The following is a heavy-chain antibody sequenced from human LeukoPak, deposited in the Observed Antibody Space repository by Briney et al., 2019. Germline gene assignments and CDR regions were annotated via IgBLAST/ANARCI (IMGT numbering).Heavy chain of an antibody. CDR3: ARVVVSSGSLDY. CDR1: GFTFSSYE. D-gene: IGHD3-10*01. V-gene: IGHV3-48*03. J-gene: IGHJ4*02. CDR2: ISSSGSTI. Sequence: GGSLRLSCAASGFTFSSYEMNWVRQAPGKGLEWVSYISSSGSTIYYAGSVKGRFTISRDNARNSLYLQMNSLRAEDTAVYYCARVVVSSGSLDYWGQGTLVTVTS.